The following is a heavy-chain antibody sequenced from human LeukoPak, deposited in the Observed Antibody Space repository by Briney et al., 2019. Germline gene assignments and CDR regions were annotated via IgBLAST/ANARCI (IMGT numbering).Heavy chain of an antibody. J-gene: IGHJ4*02. V-gene: IGHV7-4-1*02. CDR3: AAQLLYGSGSYYNRPFDY. CDR2: INTNTGNP. CDR1: GYTFTSYA. D-gene: IGHD3-10*01. Sequence: VASVKVSCKASGYTFTSYAMNWVRQAPGQGLEWMGWINTNTGNPTYAQGFTGRFVFSLDTSVSTAYLQISSLKAEDTAVYYCAAQLLYGSGSYYNRPFDYWGQGTLVTVSS.